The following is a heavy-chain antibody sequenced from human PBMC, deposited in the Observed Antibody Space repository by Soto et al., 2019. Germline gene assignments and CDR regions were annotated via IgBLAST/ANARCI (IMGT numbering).Heavy chain of an antibody. J-gene: IGHJ4*02. CDR1: GYTFTRYA. D-gene: IGHD6-19*01. CDR2: INAGNGNT. Sequence: ASVKVSCKASGYTFTRYAMHWVRQAPGQRLEWMGWINAGNGNTKYSQKFQGRVTISTDTSASTAYMELSSLRSEDTAVYYCARDGAVAGDSNFDYWGQGTLVTVSS. V-gene: IGHV1-3*01. CDR3: ARDGAVAGDSNFDY.